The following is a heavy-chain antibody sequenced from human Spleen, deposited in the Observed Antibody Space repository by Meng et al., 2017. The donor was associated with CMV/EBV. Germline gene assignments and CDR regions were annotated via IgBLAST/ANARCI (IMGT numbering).Heavy chain of an antibody. CDR2: IHSGDRT. V-gene: IGHV3-NL1*01. Sequence: GESLKISCAASGFTFSSYGMHWVRQAPGKGLEWVSVIHSGDRTWYADSVKGRFTISRDNSKNTLHLQMNSLRAEDTAVYYCVREYSGSYFRNWGQGTLVTVSS. J-gene: IGHJ4*02. CDR3: VREYSGSYFRN. D-gene: IGHD1-26*01. CDR1: GFTFSSYG.